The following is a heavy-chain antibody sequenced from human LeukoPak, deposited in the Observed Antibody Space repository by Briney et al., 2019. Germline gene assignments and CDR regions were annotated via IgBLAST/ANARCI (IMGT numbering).Heavy chain of an antibody. CDR2: INPNSGGT. CDR1: GYTFTGYY. J-gene: IGHJ5*02. D-gene: IGHD2-2*02. Sequence: ASVKVSCKASGYTFTGYYMHWVRQAPGQGLEWMGWINPNSGGTNYAQKFQGRVTMTRDTSISTAYMEVSRLRSDDTAVDYCARVPIVVVPAAIGGDWFDPWGQGTLVTVSS. V-gene: IGHV1-2*02. CDR3: ARVPIVVVPAAIGGDWFDP.